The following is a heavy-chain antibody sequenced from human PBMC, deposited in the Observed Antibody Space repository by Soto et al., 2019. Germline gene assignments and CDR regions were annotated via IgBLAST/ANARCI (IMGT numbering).Heavy chain of an antibody. D-gene: IGHD6-13*01. J-gene: IGHJ4*02. CDR1: GYTFSNFW. Sequence: GESLKISCQCSGYTFSNFWIGWVRQLPGQGLEWMGIIYPGDHETRYSPSFLGKVTISAEKSINTAYLQRSSLEASDSAFYFCARSPRSSPYFDFWGQGALVTVSS. CDR3: ARSPRSSPYFDF. V-gene: IGHV5-51*01. CDR2: IYPGDHET.